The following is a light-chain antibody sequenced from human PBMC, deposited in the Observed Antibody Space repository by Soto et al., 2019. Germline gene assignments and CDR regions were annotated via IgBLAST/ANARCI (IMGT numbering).Light chain of an antibody. V-gene: IGKV1-39*01. CDR2: AAS. J-gene: IGKJ2*01. CDR1: QSISSY. CDR3: QQSYRAIT. Sequence: DIQMTQSPSSLSASVGDRVTITCRASQSISSYLNWYQQKPGQAPKLLIYAASSLQSGVPSRFSGSGSGTDFTLTISSLQPEDFATYYCQQSYRAITFGQGTKLEIK.